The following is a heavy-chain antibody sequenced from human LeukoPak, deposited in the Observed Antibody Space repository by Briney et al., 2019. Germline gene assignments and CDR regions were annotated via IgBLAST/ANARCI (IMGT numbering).Heavy chain of an antibody. J-gene: IGHJ4*02. Sequence: GGSLRLSCAASGFTFSSYEMIWVRQAPGKGLEWVSYISSSGSTIYYANSVKGRFTISRDNAKNSLYLQMNILRAEAMAVYYCARGSLTLFDYWGQGTLVTVSS. CDR3: ARGSLTLFDY. V-gene: IGHV3-48*03. CDR1: GFTFSSYE. CDR2: ISSSGSTI.